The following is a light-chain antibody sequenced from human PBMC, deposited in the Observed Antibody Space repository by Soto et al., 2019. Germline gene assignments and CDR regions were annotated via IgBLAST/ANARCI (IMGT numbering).Light chain of an antibody. CDR2: AAS. CDR1: HNISRF. Sequence: DIQMTQSPSSLSASVGDTVTITCRASHNISRFLNWYQQRPGKAPKLLIYAASTLQSGVPPKFSGSGSVTDFTITITTLQPEDFATYYCQQSYSTWYSFGQGTKLEIK. CDR3: QQSYSTWYS. J-gene: IGKJ2*03. V-gene: IGKV1-39*01.